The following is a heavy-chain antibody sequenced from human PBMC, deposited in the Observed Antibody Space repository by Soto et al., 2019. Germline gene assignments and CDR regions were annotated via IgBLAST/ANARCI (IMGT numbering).Heavy chain of an antibody. Sequence: ASVKVSCKASGYIFTGYYMHWVRQAPGQGLEWMGWINPNSGDTNYKKKFQGWVTMTRDTSISTAYMELSRLRSDDTAVYYCATSRISIAVAGETEYYFDYWGQGTPVTVSS. V-gene: IGHV1-2*04. D-gene: IGHD6-19*01. CDR1: GYIFTGYY. J-gene: IGHJ4*02. CDR3: ATSRISIAVAGETEYYFDY. CDR2: INPNSGDT.